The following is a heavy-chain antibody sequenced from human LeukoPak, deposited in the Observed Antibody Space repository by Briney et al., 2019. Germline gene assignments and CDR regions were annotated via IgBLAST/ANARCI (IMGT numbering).Heavy chain of an antibody. V-gene: IGHV4-31*03. CDR1: GGSISSGGYS. J-gene: IGHJ4*02. D-gene: IGHD3-10*01. Sequence: SQTLSLTCTVSGGSISSGGYSWSWIRQHPGKGLEWIGYIYYSGSTYYNPSLKSRVTISVDTSKNQFSLKLSSVTAADTAVYYCASTGLIDSSGSYYKIPLWVDYWGQGTLVTVTS. CDR2: IYYSGST. CDR3: ASTGLIDSSGSYYKIPLWVDY.